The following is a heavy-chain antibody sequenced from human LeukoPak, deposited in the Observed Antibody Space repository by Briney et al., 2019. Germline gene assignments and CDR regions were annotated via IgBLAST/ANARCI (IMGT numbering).Heavy chain of an antibody. J-gene: IGHJ3*02. Sequence: ASVKVSCKAPGYTFTGPYMHWVRQAPGQGLEWMGWINPNSGGTNYAQKFQGRVTMTRDTSISTAYMEVSRLRSDDTAVYYCARDYYDNSGGAFDIWGQGTMVTVSS. CDR3: ARDYYDNSGGAFDI. D-gene: IGHD3-22*01. CDR2: INPNSGGT. V-gene: IGHV1-2*02. CDR1: GYTFTGPY.